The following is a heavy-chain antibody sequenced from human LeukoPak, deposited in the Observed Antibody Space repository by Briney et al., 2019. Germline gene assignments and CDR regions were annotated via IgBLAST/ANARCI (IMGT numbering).Heavy chain of an antibody. Sequence: SETLSLICAVYGGSFSGYYWSWSRQPPGKGLEWIGEINHSGSTNYNPSLKSRVTISVDTSKNQFSLKLSSVTAADTAVYYCARGGGYSSSSFDYWGQGTLVTVSS. CDR1: GGSFSGYY. J-gene: IGHJ4*02. V-gene: IGHV4-34*01. D-gene: IGHD6-6*01. CDR2: INHSGST. CDR3: ARGGGYSSSSFDY.